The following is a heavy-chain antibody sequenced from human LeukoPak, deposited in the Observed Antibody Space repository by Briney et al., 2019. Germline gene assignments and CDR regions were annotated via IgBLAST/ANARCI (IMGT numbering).Heavy chain of an antibody. D-gene: IGHD2-21*02. CDR3: ARVPPTYCGGDCYSY. J-gene: IGHJ4*02. Sequence: GGSLRLSCAASGFTFSSYAVSWVRQAPGKGLEWVSAISGSGNSTFYANSVKGRFTISRDNSKNTLYLQMNSLRAEDTAVYYCARVPPTYCGGDCYSYWGQGTLVTVSS. V-gene: IGHV3-23*01. CDR2: ISGSGNST. CDR1: GFTFSSYA.